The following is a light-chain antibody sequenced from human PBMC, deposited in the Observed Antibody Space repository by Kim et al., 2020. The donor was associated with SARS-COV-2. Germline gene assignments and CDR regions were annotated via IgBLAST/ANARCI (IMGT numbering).Light chain of an antibody. CDR3: SSYAGKV. Sequence: GSPGQSVTISCTGTSSDVGVYNYVSWYQQHPGKAPKLMIYEVSKRPSGVPDRFSGSKSGNTASLTVSGLQAEDEADYYCSSYAGKVFGTGTKVTVL. CDR2: EVS. J-gene: IGLJ1*01. V-gene: IGLV2-8*01. CDR1: SSDVGVYNY.